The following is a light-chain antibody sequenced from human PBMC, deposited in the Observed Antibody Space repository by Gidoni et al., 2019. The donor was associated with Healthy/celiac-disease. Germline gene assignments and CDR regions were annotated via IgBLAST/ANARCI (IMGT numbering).Light chain of an antibody. J-gene: IGKJ1*01. Sequence: EIVLTQSPGTLSLSPGERATLSCRASQSVSSSYLAWYQQKPGQAPRLLIYGASNRATGIPDRFSGSGSGTDFTLTISRLEPEDFAVYYCQQCGSSPWTFGQGTKVKIK. V-gene: IGKV3-20*01. CDR2: GAS. CDR1: QSVSSSY. CDR3: QQCGSSPWT.